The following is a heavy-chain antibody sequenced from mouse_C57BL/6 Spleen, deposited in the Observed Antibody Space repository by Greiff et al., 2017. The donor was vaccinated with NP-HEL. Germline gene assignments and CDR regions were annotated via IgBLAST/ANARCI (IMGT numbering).Heavy chain of an antibody. J-gene: IGHJ4*01. CDR2: INPNNGGT. CDR1: GYTFTDYY. CDR3: ARRPYYYGSTYAMDY. D-gene: IGHD1-1*01. Sequence: EVQLQQSGPELVKPGASVKISCKASGYTFTDYYMNWVKQSHGKSLEWIGDINPNNGGTSYNQKFKGKATLTVDKSSSTAYMELRSLTSEDSAVYYCARRPYYYGSTYAMDYWGQGTSVTVSS. V-gene: IGHV1-26*01.